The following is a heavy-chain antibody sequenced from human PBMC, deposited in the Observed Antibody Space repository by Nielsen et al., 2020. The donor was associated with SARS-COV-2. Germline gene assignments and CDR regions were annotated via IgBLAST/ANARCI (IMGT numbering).Heavy chain of an antibody. CDR3: ARVRWELLGGAFDI. Sequence: SETLSLTCTVSGGSISSYYWSWIRQPPGKGLEWIGYIYYSGSTNYNPSLKSRVTISVDTSKNQFSLKLSSVTVADTAVYYCARVRWELLGGAFDIWGQGTMVTVSS. CDR2: IYYSGST. J-gene: IGHJ3*02. D-gene: IGHD1-26*01. CDR1: GGSISSYY. V-gene: IGHV4-59*01.